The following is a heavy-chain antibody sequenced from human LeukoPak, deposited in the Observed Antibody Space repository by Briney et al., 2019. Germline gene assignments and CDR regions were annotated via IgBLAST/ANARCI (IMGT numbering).Heavy chain of an antibody. V-gene: IGHV3-7*01. CDR1: GFTFSSHW. CDR3: ARDPRYHTY. J-gene: IGHJ4*02. Sequence: GGSLRLSCAASGFTFSSHWMSWVRQAPGKGLEWVANIKPDESEKYHVDSVKGRFTISRDNAKNSLYLQMTSLRAEDTAVYYCARDPRYHTYWGQGTLVTVSS. CDR2: IKPDESEK. D-gene: IGHD1-26*01.